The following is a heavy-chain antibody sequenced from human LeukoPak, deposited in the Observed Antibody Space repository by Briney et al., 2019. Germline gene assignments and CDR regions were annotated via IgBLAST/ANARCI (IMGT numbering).Heavy chain of an antibody. V-gene: IGHV3-23*01. CDR3: AKVPYSDYGSGRPAFMDV. Sequence: GGSLRLPCAASGLTFSNYAIRWVRQAPGKGLEWVSTISDSGDSTYYAEAVKGRFTISRDNYKNTRYLQMDSLRAEDAAIYYCAKVPYSDYGSGRPAFMDVWGQGATVAVSS. CDR1: GLTFSNYA. CDR2: ISDSGDST. J-gene: IGHJ6*02. D-gene: IGHD3-10*01.